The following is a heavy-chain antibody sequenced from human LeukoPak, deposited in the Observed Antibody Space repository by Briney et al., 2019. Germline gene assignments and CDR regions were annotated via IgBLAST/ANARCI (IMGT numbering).Heavy chain of an antibody. V-gene: IGHV3-30*02. CDR2: IRYDGSNK. J-gene: IGHJ3*02. CDR3: AKVPLEYYYDSSGYDAFDI. CDR1: GFTFGRFS. Sequence: GGSLRLSCADSGFTFGRFSMHWVRKAPGKGLEWVAFIRYDGSNKYYADSVKGRFTISRDNSKNTLYLQMNSLRAEDTAVYYCAKVPLEYYYDSSGYDAFDIWGQGTMVTVSS. D-gene: IGHD3-22*01.